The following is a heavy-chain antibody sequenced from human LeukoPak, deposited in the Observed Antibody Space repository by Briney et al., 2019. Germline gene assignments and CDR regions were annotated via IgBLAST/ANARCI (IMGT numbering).Heavy chain of an antibody. D-gene: IGHD4-17*01. CDR1: GFTFSSHW. J-gene: IGHJ4*02. CDR2: IKQDGSEK. V-gene: IGHV3-7*01. Sequence: GGPLRLSCSASGFTFSSHWMSWVRQAPGKGLEWVANIKQDGSEKYYVDSVKGRFTISRDNAKNSLYLQMNSLRAEDTAVYYCARVRGRYGDYNFDYWGQGTLVTVSS. CDR3: ARVRGRYGDYNFDY.